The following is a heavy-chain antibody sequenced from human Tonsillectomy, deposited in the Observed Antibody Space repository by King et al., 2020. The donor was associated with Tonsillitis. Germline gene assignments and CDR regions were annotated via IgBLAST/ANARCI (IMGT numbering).Heavy chain of an antibody. J-gene: IGHJ4*02. D-gene: IGHD2-15*01. V-gene: IGHV3-23*04. CDR3: AKCPWVVAPDY. Sequence: VQLVESGGGLVQPGGSLRLSCAASGFTFSSYAMSWVRPAPGKGQEWGSAITGSGGRTNCQHSLKGPFTISTDNSKNTLYLQMNSLRAEDTAVYYCAKCPWVVAPDYWGQGTLVTVSS. CDR1: GFTFSSYA. CDR2: ITGSGGRT.